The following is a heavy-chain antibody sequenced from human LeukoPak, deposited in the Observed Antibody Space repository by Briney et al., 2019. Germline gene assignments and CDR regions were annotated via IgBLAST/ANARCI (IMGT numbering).Heavy chain of an antibody. D-gene: IGHD3-3*01. CDR2: IYTSGST. V-gene: IGHV4-4*07. J-gene: IGHJ6*03. Sequence: SETLSLTCTVSGCSISSYYWSWIRQPAGKGLEWIGRIYTSGSTNYNPSLKSRVTMSVDTSKNQLSLKMSSVNAADTAVYYCARDALYYDFWSGYYPGYYYYYMDVWGKGTTVTVSS. CDR3: ARDALYYDFWSGYYPGYYYYYMDV. CDR1: GCSISSYY.